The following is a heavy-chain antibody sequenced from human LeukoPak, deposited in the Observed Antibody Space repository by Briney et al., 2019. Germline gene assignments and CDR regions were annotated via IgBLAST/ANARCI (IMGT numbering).Heavy chain of an antibody. CDR3: ASQGGATEY. CDR2: IYYSGST. V-gene: IGHV4-59*01. Sequence: PSETLSLTCTVSGGSTSSYYWSWIRQPPGKGLEWIGYIYYSGSTNYNPSLKSRVTISVDTSKNQFSLKLSSVTAADTAVYYCASQGGATEYWGQGTLVTVSS. D-gene: IGHD1-26*01. J-gene: IGHJ4*02. CDR1: GGSTSSYY.